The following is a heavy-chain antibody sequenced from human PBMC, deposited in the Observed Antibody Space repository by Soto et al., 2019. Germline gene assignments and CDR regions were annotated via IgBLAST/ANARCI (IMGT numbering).Heavy chain of an antibody. Sequence: EVQLLESGGGLVQPGGSLRLSCAASGFSFSAYGMNWVRQAPGKGLEWVSSVNGSGGSTYYADSAKGRFTVSRDNSKNTLYLQMSSLRAEDTAVYYCAKDPRRGYSYGSVRDGFWFDPWGQGTLVTVSS. V-gene: IGHV3-23*01. CDR1: GFSFSAYG. D-gene: IGHD5-18*01. J-gene: IGHJ5*02. CDR3: AKDPRRGYSYGSVRDGFWFDP. CDR2: VNGSGGST.